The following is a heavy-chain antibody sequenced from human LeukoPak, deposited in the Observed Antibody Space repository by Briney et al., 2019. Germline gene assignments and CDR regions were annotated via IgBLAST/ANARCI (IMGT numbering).Heavy chain of an antibody. CDR2: INHSGST. D-gene: IGHD3-22*01. V-gene: IGHV4-39*07. Sequence: SETLSLTCDVSGDSINRSPNYLSWIRQPPGKGLEWIVGINHSGSTNYNPSLKSRVTISVDTSKNQFSLKLSSVTAADTAVYYCAGHEYYDSSGYYTRNYYYYGMDVWGQGTTVTVSS. CDR3: AGHEYYDSSGYYTRNYYYYGMDV. CDR1: GDSINRSPNY. J-gene: IGHJ6*02.